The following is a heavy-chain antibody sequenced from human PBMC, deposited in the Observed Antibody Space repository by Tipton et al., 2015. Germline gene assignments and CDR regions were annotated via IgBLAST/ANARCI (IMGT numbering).Heavy chain of an antibody. J-gene: IGHJ5*02. CDR1: GGSFSGYY. CDR2: IYDGVFT. V-gene: IGHV4-34*11. CDR3: ARGTYGASYDSWFDP. D-gene: IGHD4/OR15-4a*01. Sequence: TLSLTCAVYGGSFSGYYWSWIRQTPGKGLEWIGYIYDGVFTFYNPSLESRVNISDDASKNQFSLDLNSVTAADTAVYYCARGTYGASYDSWFDPWGQGVLVTVSS.